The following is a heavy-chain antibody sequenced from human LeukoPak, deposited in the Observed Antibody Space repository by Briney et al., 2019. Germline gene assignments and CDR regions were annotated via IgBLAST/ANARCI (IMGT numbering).Heavy chain of an antibody. CDR3: ARESVYYDSSGYNDFFDI. J-gene: IGHJ3*02. D-gene: IGHD3-22*01. CDR1: GGSISSSSYY. CDR2: IYYSGST. V-gene: IGHV4-39*07. Sequence: MASETLSLTCTVSGGSISSSSYYWGWIRQPPGKGLEWIGSIYYSGSTYYNPSLKSRVTISVDTSKNQFSLKLSSVTAADMAVYYCARESVYYDSSGYNDFFDIWGQGTMVTVSS.